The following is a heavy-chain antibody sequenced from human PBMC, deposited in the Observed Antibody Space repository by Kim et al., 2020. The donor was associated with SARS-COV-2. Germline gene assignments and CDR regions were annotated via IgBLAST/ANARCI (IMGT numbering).Heavy chain of an antibody. J-gene: IGHJ4*02. CDR1: GGSISSGGYY. CDR2: INYSGST. D-gene: IGHD3-3*01. V-gene: IGHV4-31*03. Sequence: SETLSLTCTVSGGSISSGGYYWSWIRQHQGKGREWSGNINYSGSTNYNPSHKSRVTISVDTSKNKFSLKLSTVTDADTAVNYCARGRITSFGVVTEFDDWGQGTLVTVSS. CDR3: ARGRITSFGVVTEFDD.